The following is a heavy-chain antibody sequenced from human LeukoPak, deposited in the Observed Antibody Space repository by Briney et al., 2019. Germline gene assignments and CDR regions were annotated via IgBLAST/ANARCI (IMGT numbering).Heavy chain of an antibody. CDR2: IYYSGST. Sequence: PSETVSLTCTVSGGSISSSSYYWGWIRQPPGKGLEWIGSIYYSGSTYYNPSLKSRVTISVDTSKNQFSLKLSSVTAADTAVYYCARNSGSYYRAFDYWGQGTLVTVSS. CDR3: ARNSGSYYRAFDY. CDR1: GGSISSSSYY. V-gene: IGHV4-39*01. D-gene: IGHD1-26*01. J-gene: IGHJ4*02.